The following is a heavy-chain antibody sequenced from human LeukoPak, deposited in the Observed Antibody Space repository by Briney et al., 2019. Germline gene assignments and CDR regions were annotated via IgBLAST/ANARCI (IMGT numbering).Heavy chain of an antibody. V-gene: IGHV3-9*01. Sequence: PGGSLRLSCAATGFRFDDYAMHWVRQSPGKGLEWVSGINWNSGTIGYADSVKGRFTISRDNAKNSLYLQMNSLRAEDTAVYYCAKAVTLFYTSTWEDYWGQGTLVIVSS. D-gene: IGHD6-13*01. CDR2: INWNSGTI. CDR3: AKAVTLFYTSTWEDY. J-gene: IGHJ4*02. CDR1: GFRFDDYA.